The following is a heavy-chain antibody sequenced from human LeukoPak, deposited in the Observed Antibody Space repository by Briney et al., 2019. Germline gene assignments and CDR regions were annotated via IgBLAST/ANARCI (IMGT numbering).Heavy chain of an antibody. CDR1: GFEFTFSSYW. J-gene: IGHJ5*02. Sequence: TGGSLRLSCAASGFEFTFSSYWMNWVRQAPGKGLEWVSYISSSGSIIYYADSVKGRFTISRDNAKNSLYLQMNSLRAEDTAVYYCARDSSGYFHWFDPWGQGTLVTVSS. CDR3: ARDSSGYFHWFDP. V-gene: IGHV3-48*03. D-gene: IGHD3-22*01. CDR2: ISSSGSII.